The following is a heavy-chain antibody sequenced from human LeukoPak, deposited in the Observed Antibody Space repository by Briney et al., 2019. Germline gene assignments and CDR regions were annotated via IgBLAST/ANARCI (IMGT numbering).Heavy chain of an antibody. J-gene: IGHJ3*02. CDR1: GFTFSSYA. CDR3: ARGGVVVNDAFDI. Sequence: QAGGSLRLSCAASGFTFSSYAMSWVRQAPGKGLEWVSAISGSGGSTYYADSVKGRFTISRDNSKNTLYLQMNSLRDEDTAVYYCARGGVVVNDAFDIWGQGTMVTVSS. V-gene: IGHV3-23*01. D-gene: IGHD3-22*01. CDR2: ISGSGGST.